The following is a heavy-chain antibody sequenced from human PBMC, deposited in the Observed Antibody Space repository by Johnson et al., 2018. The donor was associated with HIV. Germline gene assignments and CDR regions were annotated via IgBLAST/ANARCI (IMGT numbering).Heavy chain of an antibody. J-gene: IGHJ3*02. CDR3: AKDLYSSSWYYGAFDI. CDR2: IWYDGSNK. D-gene: IGHD6-13*01. Sequence: QEQLVESGGGLVQPGRSLRLSCTASGFTFGEYTMSWVRQAPGKGLEWVAVIWYDGSNKYYADSVKGRFTISRDNSKNTLYLQMNSLRAEDTAVYYCAKDLYSSSWYYGAFDIWGQGTMVTVSS. V-gene: IGHV3-33*06. CDR1: GFTFGEYT.